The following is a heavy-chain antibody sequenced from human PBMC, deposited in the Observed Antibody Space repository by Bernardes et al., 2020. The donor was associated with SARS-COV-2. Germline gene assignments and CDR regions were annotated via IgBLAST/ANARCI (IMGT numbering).Heavy chain of an antibody. CDR1: GGSISSYY. CDR3: AQESGLGEYFHH. CDR2: VYYSGST. V-gene: IGHV4-59*01. J-gene: IGHJ1*01. Sequence: SETLSLTCTVSGGSISSYYWSWIRQPPGKGLEWIAYVYYSGSTNYNPSLKSRVTIAVDTSKNQVSLKLSSVTAADTAVYYCAQESGLGEYFHHWGQGTLVTVSS. D-gene: IGHD5-12*01.